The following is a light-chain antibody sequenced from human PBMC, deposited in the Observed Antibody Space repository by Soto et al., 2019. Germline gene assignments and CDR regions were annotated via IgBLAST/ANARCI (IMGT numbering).Light chain of an antibody. CDR2: DAS. CDR1: QSISNW. Sequence: DIQMTQSPSTLSASVGERVTITCRASQSISNWLAWYQHKPGKAPKLLIYDASTLESGVPSRFSGSGFGTEFSLTISSLQPDDFGSYYCQHMRTFGQGTKVDIK. CDR3: QHMRT. J-gene: IGKJ1*01. V-gene: IGKV1-5*01.